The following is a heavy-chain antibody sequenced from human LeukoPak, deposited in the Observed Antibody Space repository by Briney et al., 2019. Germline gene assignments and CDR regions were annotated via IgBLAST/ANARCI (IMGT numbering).Heavy chain of an antibody. CDR2: ISYSSSYI. CDR3: ARAGFGELLVAAFDI. J-gene: IGHJ3*02. CDR1: GFTFSDYT. D-gene: IGHD1-26*01. Sequence: GGSLRLSCAASGFTFSDYTMNWVRQAPGKGLEWVSSISYSSSYIYYADSVKGRFTISRDNAKNSLSLQMNSLRVEDTAVYYCARAGFGELLVAAFDIWGQGTMVTVSS. V-gene: IGHV3-21*01.